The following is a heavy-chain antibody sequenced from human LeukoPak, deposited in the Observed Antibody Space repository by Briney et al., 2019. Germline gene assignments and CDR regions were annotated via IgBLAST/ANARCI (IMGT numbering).Heavy chain of an antibody. D-gene: IGHD3-16*01. CDR3: ATSNAGLGGNFQH. Sequence: PGASVKVSCKASGYTFSNFDLNWVRQATGQGLEWVGYMNPKSGYTVYAQKFQGRVTITRDTSISTLYMELSSLRSEDTAVYYCATSNAGLGGNFQHWGQGTLVTVSS. CDR2: MNPKSGYT. V-gene: IGHV1-8*03. J-gene: IGHJ1*01. CDR1: GYTFSNFD.